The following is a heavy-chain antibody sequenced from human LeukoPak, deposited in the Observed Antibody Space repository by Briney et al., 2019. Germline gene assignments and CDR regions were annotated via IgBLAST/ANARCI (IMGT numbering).Heavy chain of an antibody. V-gene: IGHV4-4*07. D-gene: IGHD1-26*01. CDR3: VRERYYQYYFDY. Sequence: SETLSLTCTVSGGSISSYYWSWIRQPAGKGLEWIGRIYTSGSTNYNPSLKSRVTMSVDTSMNQFSLKLSSVTAADTAVYYCVRERYYQYYFDYWGQGTLVTVSS. CDR1: GGSISSYY. CDR2: IYTSGST. J-gene: IGHJ4*02.